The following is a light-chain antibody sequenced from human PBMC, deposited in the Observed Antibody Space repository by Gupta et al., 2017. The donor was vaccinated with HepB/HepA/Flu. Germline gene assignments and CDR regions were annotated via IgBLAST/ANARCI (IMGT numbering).Light chain of an antibody. CDR3: ISYTSSSTLV. Sequence: QSALTQPAPVSGSPGQSITISCTGTSSDVGGYNYVSWYQQHPGKAPQLMIYDVSNRPSGVANRFSGSKSGNTSSLTISVLQAEDEADYYCISYTSSSTLVFGGGTKLTVL. V-gene: IGLV2-14*01. CDR2: DVS. J-gene: IGLJ2*01. CDR1: SSDVGGYNY.